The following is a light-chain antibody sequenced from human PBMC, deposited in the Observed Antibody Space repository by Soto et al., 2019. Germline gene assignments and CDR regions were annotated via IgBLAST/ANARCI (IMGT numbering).Light chain of an antibody. CDR1: SSDVGGYNY. CDR3: SSYAGSNNFV. CDR2: EVS. J-gene: IGLJ1*01. Sequence: QPALTQPPSASGSPGQSVTISCTGTSSDVGGYNYVSWYQQHPGKAPKVMIYEVSKRPSGVPDRFSGSKSGNTASLTVSGLQAEDEADYYCSSYAGSNNFVFGTGTKLTVL. V-gene: IGLV2-8*01.